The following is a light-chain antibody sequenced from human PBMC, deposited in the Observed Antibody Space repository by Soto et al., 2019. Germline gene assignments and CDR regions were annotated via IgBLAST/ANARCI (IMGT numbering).Light chain of an antibody. J-gene: IGKJ1*01. CDR3: HQYGNLPRT. CDR1: QSVNTY. CDR2: DAS. V-gene: IGKV3-11*01. Sequence: EIVLTQSPATLSLSPGERATLSCRASQSVNTYLAWYQQRPGQAPRLLMYDASNRATGIPARFSGSGSGTDFTLTISRLEPEDFVVYYCHQYGNLPRTFGQGTKVEIK.